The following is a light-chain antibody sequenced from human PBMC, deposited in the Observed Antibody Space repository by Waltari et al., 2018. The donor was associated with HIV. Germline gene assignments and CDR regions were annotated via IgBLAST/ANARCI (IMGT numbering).Light chain of an antibody. CDR1: PGAVTSDHY. CDR3: LLSYNGARNWV. V-gene: IGLV7-46*01. CDR2: DTS. Sequence: QAVVTQEPSLTVSPGGTVTLTCGSSPGAVTSDHYPYWFQQKPGQAPRPLIYDTSDQHSWTPARFSGSLLGGKAALTLSGAQPEDEAEYYCLLSYNGARNWVFGGGTKLTVL. J-gene: IGLJ3*02.